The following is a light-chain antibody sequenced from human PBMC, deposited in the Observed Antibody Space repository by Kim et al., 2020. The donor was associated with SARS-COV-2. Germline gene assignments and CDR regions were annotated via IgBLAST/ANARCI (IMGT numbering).Light chain of an antibody. V-gene: IGKV3-11*01. Sequence: EIVLTQSPATLSVSPGERATLSCRASQSISNYLAWYQQKPGQPPRLLIYDAFNRATGIPARFSGSGSGTDFTLTISSLEPEDFAVYYCQQRSNWPLTFGGGTKVEI. J-gene: IGKJ4*01. CDR3: QQRSNWPLT. CDR1: QSISNY. CDR2: DAF.